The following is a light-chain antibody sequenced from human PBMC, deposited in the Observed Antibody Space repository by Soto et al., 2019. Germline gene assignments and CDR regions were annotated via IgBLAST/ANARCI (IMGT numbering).Light chain of an antibody. V-gene: IGKV3-20*01. J-gene: IGKJ1*01. CDR2: DAS. CDR1: QSVSSSY. Sequence: EIVLTQSPGTLSLSPGDRATLSCRASQSVSSSYLAWYQQKLGQAPRLLIYDASRRATGIPDRFSGSGSGTDFTLIISRLEPEDFAVYYCQQYGGSPWTFGQGTKVDIK. CDR3: QQYGGSPWT.